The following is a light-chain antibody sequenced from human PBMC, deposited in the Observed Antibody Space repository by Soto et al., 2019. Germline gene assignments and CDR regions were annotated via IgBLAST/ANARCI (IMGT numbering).Light chain of an antibody. CDR1: QXXXKY. V-gene: IGKV1-39*01. Sequence: IXXXQSPSSLSASVGDRVTITCRXSQXXXKYLNWYQQKPGKAPKLLIYAASSLHSGVPSRFSGSGSGTDFTLTISSLQPEDFATYYCQQSYSAPPLTFGGGTNVEFK. CDR2: AAS. J-gene: IGKJ4*01. CDR3: QQSYSAPPLT.